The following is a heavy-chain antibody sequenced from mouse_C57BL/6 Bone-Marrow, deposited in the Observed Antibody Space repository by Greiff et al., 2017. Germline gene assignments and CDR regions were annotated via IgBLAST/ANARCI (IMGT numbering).Heavy chain of an antibody. J-gene: IGHJ4*01. CDR3: ARRGTTVVARGAYAMDY. Sequence: QVQLQQSGPGLVQPSQSLSITCTVSGFSLTSYGVHWVRQSPGKGLEWLGVIWSGGSTDYNAAFISRLSISKDNSKSQVFFKMNSLQADDTAIYYCARRGTTVVARGAYAMDYWGQGTSVTVSS. V-gene: IGHV2-2*01. D-gene: IGHD1-1*01. CDR2: IWSGGST. CDR1: GFSLTSYG.